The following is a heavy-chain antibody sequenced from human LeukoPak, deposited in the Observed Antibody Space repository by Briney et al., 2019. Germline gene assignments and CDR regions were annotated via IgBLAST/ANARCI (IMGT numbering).Heavy chain of an antibody. CDR3: ARGRDYGDYFFDY. D-gene: IGHD4-17*01. V-gene: IGHV3-74*01. J-gene: IGHJ4*02. CDR2: INSDGSST. CDR1: GFTFSSYW. Sequence: GGSLRLSCAASGFTFSSYWMHWVRQAPGKGLVWVSRINSDGSSTSYADSVKGRFTISRDNAKNSLYLQMNSLRAEDTAVYYCARGRDYGDYFFDYWGQGTLVTVSS.